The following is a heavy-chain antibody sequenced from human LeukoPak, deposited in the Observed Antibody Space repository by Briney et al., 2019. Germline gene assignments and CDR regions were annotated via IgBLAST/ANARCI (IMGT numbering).Heavy chain of an antibody. CDR2: ISPSGGAI. CDR1: GFTFSDYY. J-gene: IGHJ4*03. CDR3: ARGLFVAGSFFDS. V-gene: IGHV3-11*04. Sequence: PGGSLRLSCAASGFTFSDYYMSWIRQAPGKGLEWLAFISPSGGAIYYADSAKGRFTISRDNVKNSLYLQMNSLKAEDTAVYYCARGLFVAGSFFDSWGQGTLVTVSS. D-gene: IGHD2-15*01.